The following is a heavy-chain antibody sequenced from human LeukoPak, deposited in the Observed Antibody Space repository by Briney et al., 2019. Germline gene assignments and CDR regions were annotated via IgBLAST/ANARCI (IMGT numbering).Heavy chain of an antibody. CDR2: INHSGST. D-gene: IGHD6-19*01. CDR3: ARGFSSGWYVRKGLDY. CDR1: GGSFSGYY. Sequence: SETLSLTCAVYGGSFSGYYWSWIRQPPGKGLEWIGEINHSGSTNYNPSLKSRVTISVDTSKNQFSLKLSSVTAADTAVYYCARGFSSGWYVRKGLDYWGQGTLVTVSS. V-gene: IGHV4-34*01. J-gene: IGHJ4*02.